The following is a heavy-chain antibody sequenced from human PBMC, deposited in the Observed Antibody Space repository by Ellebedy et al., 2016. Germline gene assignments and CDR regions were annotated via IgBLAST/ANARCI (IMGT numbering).Heavy chain of an antibody. Sequence: ASVKVSXXASGYTFISYGISWVRQAPGQGLEWMGWISTYNANTNYAQKLQGRVTMTTDTSTSTAYMELRSLRSDDTAVYYCAREGVWYRGSGYIKGFEIWGQGTMVTVSS. V-gene: IGHV1-18*01. CDR2: ISTYNANT. CDR1: GYTFISYG. D-gene: IGHD3-22*01. CDR3: AREGVWYRGSGYIKGFEI. J-gene: IGHJ3*02.